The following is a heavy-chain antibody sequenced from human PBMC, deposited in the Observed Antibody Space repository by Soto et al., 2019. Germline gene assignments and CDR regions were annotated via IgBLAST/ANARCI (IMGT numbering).Heavy chain of an antibody. CDR2: IYSGGSI. CDR3: ARDGNGQRGSPH. V-gene: IGHV3-53*02. Sequence: VQLVESGGGLIQAGGSLRLSCAVSGFTVSNNFMMWVRQAPGKGLEWVSLIYSGGSISYADSVKGRFTISRDGSMDMLYLQMNSLTAEDTAVYYCARDGNGQRGSPHWGQGTLVTVSS. J-gene: IGHJ4*02. D-gene: IGHD3-16*01. CDR1: GFTVSNNF.